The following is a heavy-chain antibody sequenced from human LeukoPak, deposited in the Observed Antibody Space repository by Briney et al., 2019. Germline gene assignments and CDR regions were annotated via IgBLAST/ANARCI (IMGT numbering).Heavy chain of an antibody. CDR1: GFTFSSYA. CDR3: VSFYETY. V-gene: IGHV3-23*01. J-gene: IGHJ4*02. D-gene: IGHD2/OR15-2a*01. Sequence: GGSLRLSCVASGFTFSSYAMSWVRQAPGEGLEWVSAISGSGVTTHYAGSVKGRFSISRDNAKNTVYLQMNSLRAEDTAVYYCVSFYETYWGRGTLVTVSS. CDR2: ISGSGVTT.